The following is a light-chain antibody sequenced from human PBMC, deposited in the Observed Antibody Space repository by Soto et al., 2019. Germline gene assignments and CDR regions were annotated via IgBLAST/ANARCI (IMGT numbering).Light chain of an antibody. CDR2: GAS. CDR1: QSFSSSY. Sequence: EIVLTQSPGTLSLSPGERATLSCRASQSFSSSYLAWYQQKPGQAPRLLIYGASSRATGIPYSFSGSGSGTDFTITISRLEPEDGAVYYCQQYGTSFTFGQGTRLEI. V-gene: IGKV3-20*01. CDR3: QQYGTSFT. J-gene: IGKJ5*01.